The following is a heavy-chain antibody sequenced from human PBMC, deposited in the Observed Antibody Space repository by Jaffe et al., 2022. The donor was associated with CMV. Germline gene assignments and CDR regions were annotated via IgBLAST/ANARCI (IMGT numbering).Heavy chain of an antibody. CDR1: GFTFSTYW. CDR3: AREPRRSHSSGWSWGTGVNNYYFMDV. D-gene: IGHD6-19*01. Sequence: EVQLAESGGGLVQPGGSLRLSCTTSGFTFSTYWMSWVRQAPGGGLEWVADIKGDGSEKYYVDSVKGRFTISRDDARVYLQMNSLRADDSAIYYCAREPRRSHSSGWSWGTGVNNYYFMDVWGKGTTVTVSS. CDR2: IKGDGSEK. J-gene: IGHJ6*03. V-gene: IGHV3-7*03.